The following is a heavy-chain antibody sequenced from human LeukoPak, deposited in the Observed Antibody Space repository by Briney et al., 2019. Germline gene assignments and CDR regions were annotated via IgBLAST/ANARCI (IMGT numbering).Heavy chain of an antibody. D-gene: IGHD3-10*01. CDR2: IYPVDFDT. J-gene: IGHJ4*02. V-gene: IGHV5-51*01. CDR1: GYSFTSYW. Sequence: GEPLKFSCQGSGYSFTSYWIGWVGQLPGKGLRWRGIIYPVDFDTRYSPTFQGQVTISADKSISTAYLQWSSLKASDTAMYYCAIDYYGSGSYLDYWGQGTLVTVSS. CDR3: AIDYYGSGSYLDY.